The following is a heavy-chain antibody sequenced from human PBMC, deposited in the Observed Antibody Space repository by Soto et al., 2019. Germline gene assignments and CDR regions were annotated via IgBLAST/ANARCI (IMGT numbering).Heavy chain of an antibody. V-gene: IGHV4-30-2*01. D-gene: IGHD1-26*01. CDR1: GGSISSGGYS. Sequence: PSETLSLTCAVSGGSISSGGYSWSWIRQPPGKGLEWIGYIYNSGSTYYNPSLKSRVTISVDRSKNQFSLKLSSVTAADTAVYYCASSSELRGVDYWGQGTLVTVSS. J-gene: IGHJ4*02. CDR3: ASSSELRGVDY. CDR2: IYNSGST.